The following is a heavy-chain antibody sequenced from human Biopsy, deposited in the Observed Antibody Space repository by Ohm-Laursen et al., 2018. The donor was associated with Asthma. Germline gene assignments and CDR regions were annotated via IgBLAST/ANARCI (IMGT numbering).Heavy chain of an antibody. J-gene: IGHJ3*02. Sequence: ASVKVSCKASGYTFINYAIHWVRQAPGQRLEWMGWINAGNGNTKYSQKFQGRVTITRDTSASTAFMDLSSLRSEDTAVYYCARTYYDFLTGQVNDAFAMWGQGTMVTVSS. CDR1: GYTFINYA. D-gene: IGHD3-9*01. CDR2: INAGNGNT. CDR3: ARTYYDFLTGQVNDAFAM. V-gene: IGHV1-3*01.